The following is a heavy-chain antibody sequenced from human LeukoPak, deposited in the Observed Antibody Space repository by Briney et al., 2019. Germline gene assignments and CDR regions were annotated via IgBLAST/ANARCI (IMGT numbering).Heavy chain of an antibody. CDR1: SGSISSGDYY. D-gene: IGHD2-21*01. Sequence: SETLSLTCTVSSGSISSGDYYWSWIRQPPGKGLEWIGYIYYSGSTYYNPSLKSRVTISVDTYNNQFALNLTSVTAADRAVYYCARVGKYCGGDCYSVKYWGQGTLVTVSS. J-gene: IGHJ4*02. V-gene: IGHV4-30-4*08. CDR3: ARVGKYCGGDCYSVKY. CDR2: IYYSGST.